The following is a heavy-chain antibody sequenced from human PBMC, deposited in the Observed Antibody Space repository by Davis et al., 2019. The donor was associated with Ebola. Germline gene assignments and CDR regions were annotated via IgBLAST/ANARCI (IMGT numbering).Heavy chain of an antibody. J-gene: IGHJ3*01. D-gene: IGHD3-22*01. Sequence: PGGSLRLSCAASGFTFTSYTMYWVRQAPGKGLEWVSSVNSPSNYIYYADSVKGRFTISRDNAKNSVYLQMNSLRVDDTAVYYCARLLPPGRDYDTSAEDAFDLWGQGTMVTVSS. V-gene: IGHV3-21*01. CDR3: ARLLPPGRDYDTSAEDAFDL. CDR2: VNSPSNYI. CDR1: GFTFTSYT.